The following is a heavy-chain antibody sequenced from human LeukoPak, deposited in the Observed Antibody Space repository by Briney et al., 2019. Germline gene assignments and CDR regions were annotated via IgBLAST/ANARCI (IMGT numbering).Heavy chain of an antibody. Sequence: PSQTLSLTCTVSGGSISSGSYYWSWIRQPAGKGLEWIGRIYTSGSTNYNPSLKSRVTISVDTSKNQFSLKLSSVTAADTAVYYCARDSITMVRELYYYYYMDVWGKGTTVTISS. J-gene: IGHJ6*03. D-gene: IGHD3-10*01. CDR2: IYTSGST. CDR1: GGSISSGSYY. CDR3: ARDSITMVRELYYYYYMDV. V-gene: IGHV4-61*02.